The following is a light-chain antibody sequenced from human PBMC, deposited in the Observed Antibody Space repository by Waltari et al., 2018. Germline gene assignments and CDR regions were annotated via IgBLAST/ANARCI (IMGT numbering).Light chain of an antibody. Sequence: DIVMTQSPDSLAVSLGERATINCKSSQSLLHSSNNKNYLAWYQQQPVQPPELLFYWASTRESGVPDRFSCSGSGTDFTLTISSLQAEDVAVFYCQQYYSPPWTFGQGTKVEIK. V-gene: IGKV4-1*01. J-gene: IGKJ1*01. CDR3: QQYYSPPWT. CDR2: WAS. CDR1: QSLLHSSNNKNY.